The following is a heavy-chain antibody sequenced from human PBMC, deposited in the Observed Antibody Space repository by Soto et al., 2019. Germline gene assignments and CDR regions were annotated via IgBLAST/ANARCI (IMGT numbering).Heavy chain of an antibody. CDR3: ARRFRSGYYYYFDY. V-gene: IGHV1-3*01. CDR1: GYTFTSYG. Sequence: VSCKASGYTFTSYGISWVRQAPGQGLEWMGWINAGNGNTKYSQKFQGRVTITRDTSASTAYMELSSLRSEDTAVYYCARRFRSGYYYYFDYWGQGTLVTVSS. CDR2: INAGNGNT. D-gene: IGHD3-22*01. J-gene: IGHJ4*02.